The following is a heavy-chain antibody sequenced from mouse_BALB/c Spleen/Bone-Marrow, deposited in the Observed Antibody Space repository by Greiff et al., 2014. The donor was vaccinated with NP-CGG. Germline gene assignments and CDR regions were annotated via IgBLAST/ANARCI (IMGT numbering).Heavy chain of an antibody. CDR2: INPSNGRT. D-gene: IGHD2-1*01. J-gene: IGHJ4*01. CDR3: ARYGNYDAMDY. V-gene: IGHV1S81*02. CDR1: SYTFTSYW. Sequence: QVQLQQPGAELVKPGASVKLPCKASSYTFTSYWMHWVKQRPGQGLEWTGEINPSNGRTNYNETFKSKATLTVDKSSTTAYMQLSSLTSDDSAVYYCARYGNYDAMDYWGQGTSVTVSS.